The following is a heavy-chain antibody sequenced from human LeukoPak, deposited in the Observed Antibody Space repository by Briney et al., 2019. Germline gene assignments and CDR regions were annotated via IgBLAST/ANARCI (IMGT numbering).Heavy chain of an antibody. D-gene: IGHD3-10*01. CDR2: MSYSESS. CDR1: GDSISSSDYY. J-gene: IGHJ4*01. Sequence: SETLSLTCTVSGDSISSSDYYWGCIRQPPGKGLECIGSMSYSESSYYNPSLESRVTISVDTSKNQFSLNLNSVTAADTAVYYCARERSGVVRGVIDNWGHGTLLTVSS. V-gene: IGHV4-39*07. CDR3: ARERSGVVRGVIDN.